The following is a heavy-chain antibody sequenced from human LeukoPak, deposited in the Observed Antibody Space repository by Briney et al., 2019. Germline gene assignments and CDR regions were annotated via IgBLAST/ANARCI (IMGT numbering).Heavy chain of an antibody. CDR3: ARVRSSSVFPYFYFFDN. D-gene: IGHD3-10*01. Sequence: GGSLRLSCVASGFIFSGYAMQWVRQAPGKRLEYVSGISPDGTDIFYADSVKGRFTMSRDNSRDMIYLQMGSLRVEDTAIYYCARVRSSSVFPYFYFFDNWGQGTLVSVSA. V-gene: IGHV3-64*02. J-gene: IGHJ4*02. CDR1: GFIFSGYA. CDR2: ISPDGTDI.